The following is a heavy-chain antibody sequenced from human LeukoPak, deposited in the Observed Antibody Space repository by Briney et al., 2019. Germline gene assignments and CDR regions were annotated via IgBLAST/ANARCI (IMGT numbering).Heavy chain of an antibody. CDR3: ARHVRAGSSGYFFDY. D-gene: IGHD3-22*01. CDR1: GDSISSAY. V-gene: IGHV4-4*07. Sequence: SETLSLTCTVSGDSISSAYWGWIRQSAGKGLEYIGRLYVNGSPNSNPSLKSRVTMSLDTSKNQFSLKMTSVTAADTAVYYCARHVRAGSSGYFFDYWGQGTLVTVSS. J-gene: IGHJ4*02. CDR2: LYVNGSP.